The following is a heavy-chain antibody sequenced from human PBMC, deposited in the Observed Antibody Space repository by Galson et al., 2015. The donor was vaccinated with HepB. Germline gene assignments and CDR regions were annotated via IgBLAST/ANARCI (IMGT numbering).Heavy chain of an antibody. CDR1: GFTFSSYG. J-gene: IGHJ4*02. V-gene: IGHV3-30*18. D-gene: IGHD3-22*01. Sequence: SLRLSCAASGFTFSSYGMHWVRQAPGKGLEWVAVISYDGSNKYYADSVKGRFTISRDNSKNTLYLQMNSLRAEDTAVYYCAKDEKGGYYPTFDYWGQGTLVTASS. CDR3: AKDEKGGYYPTFDY. CDR2: ISYDGSNK.